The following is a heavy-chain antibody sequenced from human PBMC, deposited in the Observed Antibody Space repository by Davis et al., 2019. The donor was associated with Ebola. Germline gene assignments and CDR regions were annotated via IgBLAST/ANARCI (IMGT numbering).Heavy chain of an antibody. J-gene: IGHJ6*02. D-gene: IGHD2-15*01. V-gene: IGHV3-23*01. Sequence: GESLKISCAASGFTFSSYAMSWVRQAPGKGLEWVSAISGSGGSTYYADSVKGRFTISRDNSKNTLYLQMNSLRAEDTAVYYCAKGFGVVVVANTNYFYYGMNVWGQGTTVTVSS. CDR1: GFTFSSYA. CDR2: ISGSGGST. CDR3: AKGFGVVVVANTNYFYYGMNV.